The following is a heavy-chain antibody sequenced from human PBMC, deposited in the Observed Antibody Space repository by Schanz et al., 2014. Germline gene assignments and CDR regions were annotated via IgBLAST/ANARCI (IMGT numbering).Heavy chain of an antibody. CDR3: AKELYSGSHYGWFDP. J-gene: IGHJ5*02. CDR1: GFTFSDYY. D-gene: IGHD1-26*01. Sequence: QVQLVESGGGLVKPGGSLRLSCVASGFTFSDYYMSWIRQAPGKGLEWVSYISSSSSYTNYADSVKGRFTISRDNSNHTLYLQMNSLRADDTAVYYCAKELYSGSHYGWFDPWGQGTLVTVSS. V-gene: IGHV3-11*05. CDR2: ISSSSSYT.